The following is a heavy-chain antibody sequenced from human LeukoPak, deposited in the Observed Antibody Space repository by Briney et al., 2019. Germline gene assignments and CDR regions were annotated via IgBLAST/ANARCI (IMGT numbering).Heavy chain of an antibody. CDR3: AIDQGGDYVWGSYPFDY. Sequence: PSETLSLTCSVSGGSISRFCWGWIPQPAGKGLEWIGRIYTRGSTYYNPTLNSRVAMSVDTSKNQFSLKLSSVTAADTAVYYCAIDQGGDYVWGSYPFDYWGQGTLVSVSS. D-gene: IGHD3-16*01. J-gene: IGHJ4*02. V-gene: IGHV4-4*07. CDR2: IYTRGST. CDR1: GGSISRFC.